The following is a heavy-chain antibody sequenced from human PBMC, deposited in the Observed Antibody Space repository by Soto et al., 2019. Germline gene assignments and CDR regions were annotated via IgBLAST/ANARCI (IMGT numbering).Heavy chain of an antibody. CDR3: AKLLLARRWYPDY. CDR2: VSASGGTT. J-gene: IGHJ4*02. V-gene: IGHV3-23*01. D-gene: IGHD2-15*01. CDR1: GFTFSRYA. Sequence: GGSLRLSGAAPGFTFSRYAMAWVRQAPGKGLEWVSSVSASGGTTNSADPVKGRFTISRDNDNNTLFLKMNSLRAEDTAVDYCAKLLLARRWYPDYWGQGALVTVYS.